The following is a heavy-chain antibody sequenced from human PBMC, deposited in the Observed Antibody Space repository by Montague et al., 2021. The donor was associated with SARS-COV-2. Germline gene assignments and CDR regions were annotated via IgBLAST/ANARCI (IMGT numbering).Heavy chain of an antibody. D-gene: IGHD1-26*01. CDR1: GFTFGDYA. Sequence: SLRLSCAASGFTFGDYAMHWVRQAPGKGLEWVSGISWNSGSIGCADSVKGQFTISRDNAKNSLSLQMNSLRAEDTALYYCAKDNQWGFYYMDVWGKGTTVTVSS. J-gene: IGHJ6*03. V-gene: IGHV3-9*01. CDR3: AKDNQWGFYYMDV. CDR2: ISWNSGSI.